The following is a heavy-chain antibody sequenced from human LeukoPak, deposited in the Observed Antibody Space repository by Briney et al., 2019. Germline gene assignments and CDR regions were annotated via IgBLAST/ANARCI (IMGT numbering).Heavy chain of an antibody. D-gene: IGHD4-17*01. CDR2: INPNSGGT. V-gene: IGHV1-2*06. CDR3: ARETRTTVTSPGY. Sequence: ASVKVSCKASRYTFTGYYMHWVRQAPGQGLEWMGRINPNSGGTNYAQKFQGRVTMTRDTSISTAYMELSRLRSDDTAVYYCARETRTTVTSPGYWGQGTLVTVSS. J-gene: IGHJ4*02. CDR1: RYTFTGYY.